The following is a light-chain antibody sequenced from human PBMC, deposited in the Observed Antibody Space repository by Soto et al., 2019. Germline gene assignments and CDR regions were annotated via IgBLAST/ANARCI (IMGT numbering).Light chain of an antibody. CDR2: SAS. Sequence: EVVMTQSPATPSVSPGERATLSCRASQSVGSNLAWYQQKPGQAPRLLIYSASTRATGIPAKFSGSGSGTEFTLTISSLQSEDFAVYYCQQYNKWPQTFGQGTKVDIK. V-gene: IGKV3-15*01. J-gene: IGKJ1*01. CDR3: QQYNKWPQT. CDR1: QSVGSN.